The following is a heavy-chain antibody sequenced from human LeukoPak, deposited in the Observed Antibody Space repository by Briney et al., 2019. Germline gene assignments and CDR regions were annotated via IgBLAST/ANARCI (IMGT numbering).Heavy chain of an antibody. D-gene: IGHD3-10*01. CDR2: IYYSGST. CDR3: ARVVYSGSWGYFDY. CDR1: GGSMSTYY. Sequence: SETLSLTCTVSGGSMSTYYWSWIRQSPGKGLEWIGYIYYSGSTSYNPSLKSRLTISIDTSKTQFYLKLSSVTAADTAVYFCARVVYSGSWGYFDYWGQGILVTVSS. J-gene: IGHJ4*02. V-gene: IGHV4-59*01.